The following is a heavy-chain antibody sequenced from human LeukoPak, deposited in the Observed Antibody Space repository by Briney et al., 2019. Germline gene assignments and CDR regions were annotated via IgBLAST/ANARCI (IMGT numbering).Heavy chain of an antibody. J-gene: IGHJ4*02. CDR2: ISGSGGST. D-gene: IGHD6-19*01. V-gene: IGHV3-23*01. CDR3: AKDVYSSGLVDY. CDR1: GFTFSSYA. Sequence: PGGSLRLSCAASGFTFSSYAMSWVRQAPGKGLEWVSRISGSGGSTYYADSVKGRFTLSRDNSKNTLYLQMNSLRAEDTAVYYCAKDVYSSGLVDYWGQGTLVTVSS.